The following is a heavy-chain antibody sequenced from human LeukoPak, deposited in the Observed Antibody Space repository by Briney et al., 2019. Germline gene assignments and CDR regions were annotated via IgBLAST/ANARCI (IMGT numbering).Heavy chain of an antibody. CDR3: AGISSSWFGDYYYYMDV. CDR2: IYYSGST. CDR1: GGSISSYY. D-gene: IGHD6-13*01. Sequence: PSETLSLTCTVSGGSISSYYWSWIRQPPGKGLEWIGYIYYSGSTNYNPSLKSRVTISVDTSKNQFSLKLSSVTAADTAVYYCAGISSSWFGDYYYYMDVWGKGTTVTISS. J-gene: IGHJ6*03. V-gene: IGHV4-59*01.